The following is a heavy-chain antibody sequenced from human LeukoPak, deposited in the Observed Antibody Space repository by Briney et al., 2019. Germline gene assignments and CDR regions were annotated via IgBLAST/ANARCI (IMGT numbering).Heavy chain of an antibody. Sequence: GASVKVSCKASGGIFSSYAISWVRQAPGQGLEWMGGIIPIFGTANYAQKFQGRVTITTDESTSTAYMELSSLRSEDTAVYYCARDGARSNYGDYVGDYWGQGTLVTVSS. J-gene: IGHJ4*02. D-gene: IGHD4-17*01. CDR2: IIPIFGTA. CDR3: ARDGARSNYGDYVGDY. CDR1: GGIFSSYA. V-gene: IGHV1-69*05.